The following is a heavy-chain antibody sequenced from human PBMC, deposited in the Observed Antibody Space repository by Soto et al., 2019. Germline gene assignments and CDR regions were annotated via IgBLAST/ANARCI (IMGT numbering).Heavy chain of an antibody. D-gene: IGHD2-21*02. J-gene: IGHJ5*02. V-gene: IGHV3-11*01. CDR2: ISKDSGRAT. Sequence: PGGSLRLSCAASGFIFRDWFMSWIRQAPGKGLEWISYISKDSGRATRYADSVKGRVTMTRDTSTSTVSMELSSLRYEDTALYYCTRGGAIVVVTAPFDLWGQGTLVTVSS. CDR1: GFIFRDWF. CDR3: TRGGAIVVVTAPFDL.